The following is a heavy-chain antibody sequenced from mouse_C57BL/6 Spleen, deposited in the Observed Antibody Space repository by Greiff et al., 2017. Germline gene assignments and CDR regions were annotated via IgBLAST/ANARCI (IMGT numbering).Heavy chain of an antibody. J-gene: IGHJ3*01. D-gene: IGHD1-1*01. CDR3: ATGYYGSSYGFAY. Sequence: EVQVVESGGGLVKPGGSLKLSCAASGFTFSDYGMHWVRQAPEKGLEWVAYISSGSSTIYYADTVKGRFTISRDNAKNTLFLQMTSLRSEDTAMYYCATGYYGSSYGFAYWGQGTLVTVSA. CDR1: GFTFSDYG. V-gene: IGHV5-17*01. CDR2: ISSGSSTI.